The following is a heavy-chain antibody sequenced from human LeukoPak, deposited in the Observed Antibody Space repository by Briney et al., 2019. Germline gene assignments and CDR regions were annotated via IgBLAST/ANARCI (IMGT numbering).Heavy chain of an antibody. CDR1: GYTLTELS. J-gene: IGHJ5*02. V-gene: IGHV1-69*13. CDR2: IIPIFGTA. Sequence: GASVKVSCKVSGYTLTELSMRWVRQAPGQGLEWMGGIIPIFGTADYAQKFQGRVTITADESTSTAYMELSSLRSEDTAVYYCARGGSSWYYWSDPWGQGTLVTVSS. D-gene: IGHD6-13*01. CDR3: ARGGSSWYYWSDP.